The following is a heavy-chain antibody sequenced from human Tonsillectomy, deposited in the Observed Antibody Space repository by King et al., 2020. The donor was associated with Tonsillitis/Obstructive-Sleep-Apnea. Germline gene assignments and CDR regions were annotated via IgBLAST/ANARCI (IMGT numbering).Heavy chain of an antibody. Sequence: QLQESDPGLVKPSETLSLTCTVSGGSISSYYWSWIRQPPGKGLEWIGYIYYSGSTNYNPSLKSRVTISIDTSKNQFSLKLTSVTAADTAVYYCAGTGAIGNWFDPWGQGTLVTVSS. V-gene: IGHV4-59*08. CDR3: AGTGAIGNWFDP. CDR2: IYYSGST. CDR1: GGSISSYY. D-gene: IGHD2-2*02. J-gene: IGHJ5*02.